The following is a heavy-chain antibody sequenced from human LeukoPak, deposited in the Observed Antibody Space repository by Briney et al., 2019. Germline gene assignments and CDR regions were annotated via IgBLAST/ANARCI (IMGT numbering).Heavy chain of an antibody. CDR1: GCTFSSYA. CDR2: IIPILGIA. J-gene: IGHJ4*02. CDR3: ASGRSRGTYSSPARFDY. V-gene: IGHV1-69*04. D-gene: IGHD6-13*01. Sequence: ASVKVSCKASGCTFSSYAISWVRQAPGQGLEWMGRIIPILGIANYAQKFQGRVTITADKSTSTAYMELSSLRSEDTAVYYCASGRSRGTYSSPARFDYWGQGTLVTVSP.